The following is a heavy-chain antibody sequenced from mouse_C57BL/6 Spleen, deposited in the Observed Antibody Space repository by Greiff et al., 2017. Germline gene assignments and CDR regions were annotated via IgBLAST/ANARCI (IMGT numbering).Heavy chain of an antibody. J-gene: IGHJ1*03. CDR1: GFTFSSYT. D-gene: IGHD2-4*01. Sequence: DVKLVESGGGLVKPGGSLKLSCAASGFTFSSYTMSWVRQTPEKRLEWVATISGGGGNTYYPDSVKGRFTISRDNAKNTLYLQLSSLRSEDTALYYCASRYDYDAYWYFDVWGTGTTVTVSS. V-gene: IGHV5-9*01. CDR3: ASRYDYDAYWYFDV. CDR2: ISGGGGNT.